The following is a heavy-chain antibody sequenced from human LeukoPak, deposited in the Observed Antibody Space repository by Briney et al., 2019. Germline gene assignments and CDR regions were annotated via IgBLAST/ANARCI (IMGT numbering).Heavy chain of an antibody. D-gene: IGHD1-26*01. CDR3: AKAVRWELPPFHY. CDR1: GFTFSSYG. J-gene: IGHJ4*02. V-gene: IGHV3-30*18. Sequence: PGGSLRLSCAATGFTFSSYGKHWVRQAPGKGLEWVAVISYDGSNKYYADSVKGRFTISRDNSKNTLYLQMNSLRAEDTAVYYCAKAVRWELPPFHYWGQGTLVTVSS. CDR2: ISYDGSNK.